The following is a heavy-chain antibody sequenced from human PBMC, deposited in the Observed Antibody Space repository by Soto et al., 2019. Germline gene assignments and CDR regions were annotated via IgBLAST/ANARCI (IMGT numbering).Heavy chain of an antibody. V-gene: IGHV4-4*02. Sequence: QVQLQESGPRLVKPSGTLSLTCAVSSGSINSNWWSWVCQPPGKGLEWIGEIYHSGDTYYNPSLQSRVTISVDKSKNQFSLELSSVTAADTAVYYCSRQTYSYAWHHWSQGTLVTVSS. CDR3: SRQTYSYAWHH. CDR1: SGSINSNW. CDR2: IYHSGDT. D-gene: IGHD5-18*01. J-gene: IGHJ5*02.